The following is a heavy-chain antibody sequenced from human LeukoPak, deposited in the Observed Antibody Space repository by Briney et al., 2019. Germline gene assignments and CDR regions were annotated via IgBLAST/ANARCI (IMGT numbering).Heavy chain of an antibody. D-gene: IGHD3-10*01. J-gene: IGHJ4*02. Sequence: GGSLRLSCAVSGFTFSSYWMHWVRQAPGKGLVWVSLINSDGSSTSYADSVKGRFTISRDNAKNSLYLQMNSLRAEDMALYYCAKASIYGYYFDYWGQGTLVTVSS. CDR3: AKASIYGYYFDY. CDR1: GFTFSSYW. CDR2: INSDGSST. V-gene: IGHV3-74*01.